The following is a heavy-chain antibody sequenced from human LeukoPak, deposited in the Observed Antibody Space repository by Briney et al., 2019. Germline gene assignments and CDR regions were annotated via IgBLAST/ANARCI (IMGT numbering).Heavy chain of an antibody. CDR1: GGSISNYF. D-gene: IGHD2-21*01. J-gene: IGHJ4*02. V-gene: IGHV4-59*12. CDR2: ISYSGSTN. CDR3: ARTRGVVVAPDY. Sequence: SETLSLTCTISGGSISNYFWSWIRHPPGKGLEWIGYISYSGSTNNHNPSLKSRVTISVDTSKNQFSLKLSSVTAADTVVYYCARTRGVVVAPDYWGQGTLVTVSS.